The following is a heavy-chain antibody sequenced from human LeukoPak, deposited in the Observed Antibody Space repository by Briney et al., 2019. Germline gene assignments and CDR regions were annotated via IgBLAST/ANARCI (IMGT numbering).Heavy chain of an antibody. CDR3: AKMAHIVSSSTSCYDY. V-gene: IGHV3-23*01. Sequence: GGSLRLYCAASGFTFSSYSMNWVRQAPGKGLEWVSAISGSGGSTYYADSVKGRFTISRDNSKNTLYLQMNSLRAEDTAVYYCAKMAHIVSSSTSCYDYWGQGTLVTVSS. CDR2: ISGSGGST. D-gene: IGHD2-2*01. CDR1: GFTFSSYS. J-gene: IGHJ4*02.